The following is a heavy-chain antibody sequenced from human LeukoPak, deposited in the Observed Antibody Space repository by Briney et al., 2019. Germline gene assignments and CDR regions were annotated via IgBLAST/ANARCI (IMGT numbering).Heavy chain of an antibody. CDR1: GFTFSSYW. Sequence: GGSLRLSCAASGFTFSSYWMHWVRQAPGKGLVWVSRINTAGSSTGYADSVKGRFTVSRDNAKNTLYLQMNSVRAEDTAVYYCARMSRGSYHFDYWGQGTLVTVSS. CDR2: INTAGSST. V-gene: IGHV3-74*01. D-gene: IGHD3-16*01. CDR3: ARMSRGSYHFDY. J-gene: IGHJ4*02.